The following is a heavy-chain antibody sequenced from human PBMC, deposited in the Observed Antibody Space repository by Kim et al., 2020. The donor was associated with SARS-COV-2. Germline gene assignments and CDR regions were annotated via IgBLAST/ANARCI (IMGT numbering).Heavy chain of an antibody. V-gene: IGHV4-34*01. CDR2: INHSGST. CDR3: ASLTDFWSGYPNPY. D-gene: IGHD3-3*01. J-gene: IGHJ4*02. CDR1: GGSFSGYY. Sequence: SETLSLTCAVYGGSFSGYYWSWIRQPPGKGLEWIGEINHSGSTNYNPSLKSRVTISVDTSKNQFSLKLSSVTAADTAVYYCASLTDFWSGYPNPYWGQGTLVTVSS.